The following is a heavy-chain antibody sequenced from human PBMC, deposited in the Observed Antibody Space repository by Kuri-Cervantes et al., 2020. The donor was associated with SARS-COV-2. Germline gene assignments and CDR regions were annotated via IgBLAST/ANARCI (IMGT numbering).Heavy chain of an antibody. CDR3: AREGGSRYHDAFDI. J-gene: IGHJ3*02. Sequence: SETLSLTCIVSGGSISSSSYYWGWIRQPPGKGLEWIGSIYHSGSTYYNPSLKSRVTISVDTSKNQFSLKLSSVTAADTAVYYCAREGGSRYHDAFDIWGQGTMVTVSS. V-gene: IGHV4-39*07. CDR2: IYHSGST. CDR1: GGSISSSSYY. D-gene: IGHD2-15*01.